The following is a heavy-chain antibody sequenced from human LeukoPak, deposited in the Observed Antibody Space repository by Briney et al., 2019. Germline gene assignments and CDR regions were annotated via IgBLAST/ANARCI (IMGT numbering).Heavy chain of an antibody. J-gene: IGHJ4*02. Sequence: SGGSLRLSCAASGFTFSTYGMHWVRQAPGKGLEWVAVISYDGSNEYYADSVKGRFTISRDNSKNPLYLQMSSLRAEDTAVYYCAKEFNRGLPDYWGQGTLVTVPS. D-gene: IGHD2-21*01. CDR3: AKEFNRGLPDY. CDR1: GFTFSTYG. CDR2: ISYDGSNE. V-gene: IGHV3-30*18.